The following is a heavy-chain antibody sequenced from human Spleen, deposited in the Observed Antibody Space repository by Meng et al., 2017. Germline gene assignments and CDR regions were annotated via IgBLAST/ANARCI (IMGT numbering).Heavy chain of an antibody. CDR3: ARDRYYDQWDQDWFDP. Sequence: SETLSLTCTVSGGSISSSSYYWGWIRQPPGKGLEWIGSIYYSGSTYYNPSLKSRVTISVDMSKNQFSLKLSSVTAADTAVYYCARDRYYDQWDQDWFDPWGQGTLVTVSS. J-gene: IGHJ5*02. CDR2: IYYSGST. D-gene: IGHD3-22*01. CDR1: GGSISSSSYY. V-gene: IGHV4-39*07.